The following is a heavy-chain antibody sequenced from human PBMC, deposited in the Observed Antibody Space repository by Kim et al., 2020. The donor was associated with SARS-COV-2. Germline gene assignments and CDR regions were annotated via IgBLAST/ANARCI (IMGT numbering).Heavy chain of an antibody. CDR2: IRSKLYGGTT. CDR1: GFIFGDYA. D-gene: IGHD3-22*01. CDR3: TSTQFYYDSNGGPPNWDY. J-gene: IGHJ4*02. V-gene: IGHV3-49*04. Sequence: GGSLRLSCTASGFIFGDYAMGWVRQAPGKGLEWIGFIRSKLYGGTTEYAASVKGRFTISRDDSESIAYLQMNSLKTEDTALYYCTSTQFYYDSNGGPPNWDYWGQGTLVTVSS.